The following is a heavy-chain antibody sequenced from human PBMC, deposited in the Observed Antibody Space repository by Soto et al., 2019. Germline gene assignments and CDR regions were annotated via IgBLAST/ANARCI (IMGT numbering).Heavy chain of an antibody. CDR2: IYYSGST. Sequence: SETLSLTCTVSGGSISSGGYYWSWIRQHPGKGLEWIGYIYYSGSTYYNPSLKSRVTISVDTSKNQFSLKLSSVTAADTAVYYCARDSRGYYDSSGRYHYYYYGMDVWGQGTTVTSP. CDR3: ARDSRGYYDSSGRYHYYYYGMDV. D-gene: IGHD3-22*01. J-gene: IGHJ6*02. CDR1: GGSISSGGYY. V-gene: IGHV4-31*03.